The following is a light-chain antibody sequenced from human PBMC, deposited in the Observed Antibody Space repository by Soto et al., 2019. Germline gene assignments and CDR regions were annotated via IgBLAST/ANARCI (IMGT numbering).Light chain of an antibody. CDR1: RSAVGGYNY. CDR3: SSYTSSSTRV. J-gene: IGLJ2*01. Sequence: QSVLTQPASVSGSPGQPITSSFTGTRSAVGGYNYVSWYQQHPGKAPKLMIYDVSNRPSGVSNRFSGSKSGNTASLTISGLQAEDEADYYCSSYTSSSTRVFGGGTKVTVL. V-gene: IGLV2-14*01. CDR2: DVS.